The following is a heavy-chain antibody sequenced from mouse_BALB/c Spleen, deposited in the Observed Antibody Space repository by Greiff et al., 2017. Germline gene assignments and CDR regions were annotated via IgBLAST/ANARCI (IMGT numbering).Heavy chain of an antibody. J-gene: IGHJ1*01. V-gene: IGHV8-12*01. Sequence: QVTLKVSGPGILQPSQTLSLTCSFSGFSLSTSGMGLSWIRQPSGKGLEWLAHIYWDDDKRYNPSLKSRLTISKDTSRNQVFLKITSVDTADTATYYCARKVRRGYFDVWGAGTTVTVSS. CDR1: GFSLSTSGMG. CDR2: IYWDDDK. CDR3: ARKVRRGYFDV. D-gene: IGHD2-14*01.